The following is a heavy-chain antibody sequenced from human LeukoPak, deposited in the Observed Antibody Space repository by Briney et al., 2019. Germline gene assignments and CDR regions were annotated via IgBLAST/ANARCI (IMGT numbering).Heavy chain of an antibody. CDR2: INHSGST. Sequence: PSETLSLTCAVYGGSFSGYYWSWIRQPPGKGLEWIGEINHSGSTNYNPSLKSRVTISVDTSKNQFSLKLSSVTAADTAVYYCARGQEDGTTGDYWGQGTLVTVSS. CDR1: GGSFSGYY. D-gene: IGHD2/OR15-2a*01. V-gene: IGHV4-34*01. CDR3: ARGQEDGTTGDY. J-gene: IGHJ4*02.